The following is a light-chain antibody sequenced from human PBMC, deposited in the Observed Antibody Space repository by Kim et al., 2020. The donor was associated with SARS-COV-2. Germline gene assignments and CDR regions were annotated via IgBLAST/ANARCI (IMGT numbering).Light chain of an antibody. J-gene: IGLJ2*01. CDR1: DIGTKS. CDR2: YGS. Sequence: SYELTQPPSVSVAPGQTATITCGGADIGTKSVHWNQQRPGQAPVVVIYYGSDRPSGIPERFSGSNSGNTATLTISRVEAGAEADYYCQVWDTRSVPYVFG. CDR3: QVWDTRSVPYV. V-gene: IGLV3-21*04.